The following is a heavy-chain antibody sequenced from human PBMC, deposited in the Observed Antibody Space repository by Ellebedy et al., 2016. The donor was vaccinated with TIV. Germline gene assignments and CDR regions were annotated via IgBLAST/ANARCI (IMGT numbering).Heavy chain of an antibody. D-gene: IGHD4-11*01. CDR2: SNYSGST. CDR3: ATYSMGRLDY. J-gene: IGHJ4*02. V-gene: IGHV4-59*08. Sequence: MPSETLSLTCTVYGGSSSSYYWSWIRQTPGKGLEWIGYSNYSGSTNYNPSLKSRVTISVDTSKNQFSLKLSAVTAAYTAVYYCATYSMGRLDYWGQGTLVTVSS. CDR1: GGSSSSYY.